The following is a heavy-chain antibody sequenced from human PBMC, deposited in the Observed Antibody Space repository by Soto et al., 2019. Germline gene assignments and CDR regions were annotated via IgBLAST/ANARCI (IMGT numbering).Heavy chain of an antibody. D-gene: IGHD6-19*01. V-gene: IGHV1-18*01. Sequence: QDQLVQSGVEVKKPGASVKVSCKASGYSFTNYGITWVRQAPGQGFEWMGWISDYNGNTNYAQKFQGRVTMTTDASTSTAYLELRSLRSDDTAVYYCARDRGVAPPVAGNTHYYYYMDVWGKGPTVTVSS. CDR3: ARDRGVAPPVAGNTHYYYYMDV. CDR2: ISDYNGNT. CDR1: GYSFTNYG. J-gene: IGHJ6*03.